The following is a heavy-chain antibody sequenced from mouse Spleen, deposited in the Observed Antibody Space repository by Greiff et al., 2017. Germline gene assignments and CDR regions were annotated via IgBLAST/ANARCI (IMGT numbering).Heavy chain of an antibody. CDR1: GFTFSDYG. J-gene: IGHJ1*01. CDR2: ISNLAYSI. V-gene: IGHV5-15*01. D-gene: IGHD2-5*01. Sequence: VQLKESGGGLVKPGGSLKLSRAASGFTFSDYGMAWVRQAPGKGPEWVAFISNLAYSIYYADTVTGRFTISRENAKNTLYLEMSSLRSEDTAMYYCARHYSNYYWYFDVWGAGTTVTVSS. CDR3: ARHYSNYYWYFDV.